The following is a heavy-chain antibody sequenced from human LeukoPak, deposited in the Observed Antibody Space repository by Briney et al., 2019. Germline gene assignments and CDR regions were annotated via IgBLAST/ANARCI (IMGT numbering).Heavy chain of an antibody. Sequence: ASVKVSCKASGYTFTSYDINWVRQATGQGLEWMGWMNPNSGNTGYAQKVQGRVTMTRNTSISTAYMELSSLRSEDTAVYYCARGLRSESAPRGVPYWGQGTLVTVSS. CDR3: ARGLRSESAPRGVPY. J-gene: IGHJ4*02. CDR2: MNPNSGNT. CDR1: GYTFTSYD. V-gene: IGHV1-8*01. D-gene: IGHD3-10*02.